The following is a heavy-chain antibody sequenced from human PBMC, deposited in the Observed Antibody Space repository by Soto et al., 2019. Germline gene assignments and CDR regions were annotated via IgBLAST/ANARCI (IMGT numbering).Heavy chain of an antibody. CDR1: GGSISSSSYY. CDR2: IYYSGST. D-gene: IGHD5-18*01. Sequence: SETLSLTCTVSGGSISSSSYYWGWIRQPPGKGLEWIGSIYYSGSTYYNPSLKSRVTISVDTSKNQFSLKLSSVTAADTAVYYCASGRLGKLGGYSYGYGGSGWFDPWGQGTLVTVSS. J-gene: IGHJ5*02. CDR3: ASGRLGKLGGYSYGYGGSGWFDP. V-gene: IGHV4-39*01.